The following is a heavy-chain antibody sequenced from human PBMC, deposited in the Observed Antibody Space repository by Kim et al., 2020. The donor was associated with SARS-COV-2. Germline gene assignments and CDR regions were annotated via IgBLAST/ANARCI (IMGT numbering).Heavy chain of an antibody. CDR3: ARDHGSNHPAHFDY. V-gene: IGHV3-21*01. Sequence: GGSLRLSCAASGFTFSSFAMTWVRQAPGKGLEWVSLISSGGGYMYYADPLKARFTISRDNAKNSVFLQMNSLRAEDTAVYYCARDHGSNHPAHFDYWGQGILVPVSS. J-gene: IGHJ4*02. D-gene: IGHD2-2*01. CDR2: ISSGGGYM. CDR1: GFTFSSFA.